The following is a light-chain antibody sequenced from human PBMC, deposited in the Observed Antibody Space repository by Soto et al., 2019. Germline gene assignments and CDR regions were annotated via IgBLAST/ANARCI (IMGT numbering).Light chain of an antibody. CDR3: QQLKTYPYT. CDR2: SAS. Sequence: IQLTQSPSSLSASVGDRVTLTCRASQDINKFLSWFQQTPGKAPKLLVYSASTLHSGVPSRSSGSGSGTDFALTISSLQPADFATYYCQQLKTYPYTFGQGTRLDI. V-gene: IGKV1-9*01. CDR1: QDINKF. J-gene: IGKJ2*01.